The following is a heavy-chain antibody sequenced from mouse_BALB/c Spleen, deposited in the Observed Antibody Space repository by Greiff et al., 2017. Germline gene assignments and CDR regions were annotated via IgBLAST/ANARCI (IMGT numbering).Heavy chain of an antibody. V-gene: IGHV1-37*01. CDR2: INPYNGDT. CDR1: GYSFTGYF. J-gene: IGHJ1*01. Sequence: VHVKQSGPELVKPGASVKISCKASGYSFTGYFMNWVKQSHGKSLEWIGRINPYNGDTFYNQKFKGKATLTVDKSSSTAHMELLSLTSEDSAVYYCVLLLRSRGYFDVWGAGTTVTVSS. CDR3: VLLLRSRGYFDV. D-gene: IGHD1-1*01.